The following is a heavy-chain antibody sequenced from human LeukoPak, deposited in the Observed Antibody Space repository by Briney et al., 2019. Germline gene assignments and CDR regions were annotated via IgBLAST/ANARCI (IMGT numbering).Heavy chain of an antibody. CDR2: IWYDGSNK. D-gene: IGHD6-19*01. Sequence: PGGSLRLSCAASGFTFSSYGMHWVRQAPGKGLEWVAGIWYDGSNKYYADSVKGRFTISRDNSKNTLYLQMNSLRAEDTAVYYCAKEMKVQWLSTYYFDYWGQGTLVTVSS. J-gene: IGHJ4*02. V-gene: IGHV3-33*06. CDR1: GFTFSSYG. CDR3: AKEMKVQWLSTYYFDY.